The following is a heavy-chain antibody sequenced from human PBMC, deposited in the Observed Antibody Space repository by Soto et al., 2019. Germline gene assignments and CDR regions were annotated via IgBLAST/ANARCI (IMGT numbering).Heavy chain of an antibody. Sequence: GGSLRLSCAASGFTFSSYAMSWVRQAPGKGLEWVSAISGSGGSTYYADSVKGRFTISRDNSKNTLYLQMNSLRAEDTAVYYCAKEGAGYSYGYDAFDIWGQGTMVTVS. CDR2: ISGSGGST. CDR3: AKEGAGYSYGYDAFDI. V-gene: IGHV3-23*01. J-gene: IGHJ3*02. CDR1: GFTFSSYA. D-gene: IGHD5-18*01.